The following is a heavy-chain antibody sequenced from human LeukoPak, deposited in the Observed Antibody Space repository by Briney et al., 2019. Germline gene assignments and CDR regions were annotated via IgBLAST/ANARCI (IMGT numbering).Heavy chain of an antibody. V-gene: IGHV4-34*01. CDR2: IDHRGDT. CDR3: ARGATISETGYFDF. Sequence: PSETLSLTCAVYGGSFSRYYWSWIRQSPGKGLEWIAEIDHRGDTNYNPSVKSRVTISVDTSKNQFSLKVRSLSAADTAVYYCARGATISETGYFDFWGQGTLITVSS. CDR1: GGSFSRYY. D-gene: IGHD5-24*01. J-gene: IGHJ4*03.